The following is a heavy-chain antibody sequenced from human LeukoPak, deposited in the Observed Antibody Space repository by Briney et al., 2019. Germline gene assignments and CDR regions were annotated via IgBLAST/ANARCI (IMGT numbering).Heavy chain of an antibody. CDR1: GGSISSYY. CDR3: ARLGTTNWFDP. J-gene: IGHJ5*02. D-gene: IGHD2-2*01. CDR2: IYYSGST. Sequence: SETLSLTCTVSGGSISSYYWSWIRQPPGKGLEWIGYIYYSGSTNYNPSLKSRVTISVDTSKNQFSLKLSSVTAADPAVYYCARLGTTNWFDPLGQGTLVTVSS. V-gene: IGHV4-59*01.